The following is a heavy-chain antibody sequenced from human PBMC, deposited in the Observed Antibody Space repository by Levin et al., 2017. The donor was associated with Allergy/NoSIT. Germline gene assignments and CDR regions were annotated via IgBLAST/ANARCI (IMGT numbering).Heavy chain of an antibody. Sequence: GESLKISCAASGFTVSSNYMSWVRQAPGKGLEWVSVIYSGGSTYYADSVKGRFTISRDNSKNTLYLQMNSLRTEDTAVYYCASVRFGELSFDYWGQGTLVTVSS. CDR2: IYSGGST. D-gene: IGHD3-10*01. CDR3: ASVRFGELSFDY. CDR1: GFTVSSNY. J-gene: IGHJ4*02. V-gene: IGHV3-53*01.